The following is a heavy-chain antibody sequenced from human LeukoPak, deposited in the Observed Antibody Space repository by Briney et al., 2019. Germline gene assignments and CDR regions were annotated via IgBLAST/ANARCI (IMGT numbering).Heavy chain of an antibody. CDR1: GFTFSSYG. J-gene: IGHJ3*02. CDR3: ARNQDYGVYNSVGAFDI. V-gene: IGHV3-33*01. CDR2: IWYDGSNK. Sequence: PGGSLRLSCAASGFTFSSYGMHWVRQAPGKGLEWVAVIWYDGSNKYYADSVKGRFTISRDNSKNTLYLQMNSLRAEDTAVYYCARNQDYGVYNSVGAFDIWGQGTMVIVSS. D-gene: IGHD4-17*01.